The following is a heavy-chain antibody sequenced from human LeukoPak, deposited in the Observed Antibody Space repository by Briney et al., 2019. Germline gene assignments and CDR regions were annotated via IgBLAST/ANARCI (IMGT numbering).Heavy chain of an antibody. D-gene: IGHD2-2*01. J-gene: IGHJ6*02. Sequence: ASVKVSCKASGGTFSSYAISWVRQAPGQGLEWMGWISAYNGNTNYAQKLQGRVTMTTDTSTSTAYMELRSLRSDDTAVYYCARGYCSSTSCYPGPYYYGMDVWGQGTTVTVSS. CDR3: ARGYCSSTSCYPGPYYYGMDV. V-gene: IGHV1-18*01. CDR1: GGTFSSYA. CDR2: ISAYNGNT.